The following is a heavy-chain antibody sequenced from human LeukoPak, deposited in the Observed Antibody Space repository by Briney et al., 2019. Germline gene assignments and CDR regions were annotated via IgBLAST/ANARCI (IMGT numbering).Heavy chain of an antibody. J-gene: IGHJ4*02. D-gene: IGHD6-6*01. V-gene: IGHV4-34*01. CDR3: ARGQTVGSSSDGSYFDY. CDR1: GGSFSGYY. Sequence: SETLSLTCAVYGGSFSGYYWSWIRQPPGKELEWIGEINHSGSTNYNPSLKSRVTISVDTSKNQFSLKLSSVTAADTAVYYCARGQTVGSSSDGSYFDYWGQGTLVTVSS. CDR2: INHSGST.